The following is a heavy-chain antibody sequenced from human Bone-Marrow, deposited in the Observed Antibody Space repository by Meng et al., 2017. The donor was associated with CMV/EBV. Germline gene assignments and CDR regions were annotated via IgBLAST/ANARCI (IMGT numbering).Heavy chain of an antibody. CDR3: ARGEFRGVIKDNDAFDI. CDR1: GGTFSSYA. D-gene: IGHD3-10*01. Sequence: ASVKVSCKASGGTFSSYAISWVRQAPGQGLECMGLINPSGGSASYSQKFQGRVTMSRDTPTSTVYMELSSLRSEDTAVYFCARGEFRGVIKDNDAFDIWGQGTMVTVSS. V-gene: IGHV1-46*01. CDR2: INPSGGSA. J-gene: IGHJ3*02.